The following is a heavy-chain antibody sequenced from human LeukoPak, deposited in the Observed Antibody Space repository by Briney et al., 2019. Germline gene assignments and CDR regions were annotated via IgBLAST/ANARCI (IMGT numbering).Heavy chain of an antibody. V-gene: IGHV3-66*01. CDR1: EFTVSINF. CDR3: AKDRRSGSYFDY. CDR2: IYSGGNT. D-gene: IGHD1-26*01. Sequence: GGSLRLSCAASEFTVSINFMSWVRQAPGKGLEWVSVIYSGGNTYYADSVKGRFTISRDNSKNTLYLQMNSLRAEDTAVYYCAKDRRSGSYFDYWGQGTLVTVSS. J-gene: IGHJ4*02.